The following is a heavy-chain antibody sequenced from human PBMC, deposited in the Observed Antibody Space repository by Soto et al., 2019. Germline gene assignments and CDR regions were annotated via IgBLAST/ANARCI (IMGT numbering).Heavy chain of an antibody. CDR1: GYTFTSYA. D-gene: IGHD2-2*01. CDR3: ARDDIVVVPAAMGPRDSSNHTGSVRWFDP. V-gene: IGHV1-3*01. J-gene: IGHJ5*02. Sequence: QVQLVQSGAEVKKPGASVKVSCKASGYTFTSYAMHWVRQAPGQRREWMGWINAGNGNTKYSLKFQGRVTITRDTSAISAYMELSSLRSEDTAVYYCARDDIVVVPAAMGPRDSSNHTGSVRWFDPWGQGTLVTVSS. CDR2: INAGNGNT.